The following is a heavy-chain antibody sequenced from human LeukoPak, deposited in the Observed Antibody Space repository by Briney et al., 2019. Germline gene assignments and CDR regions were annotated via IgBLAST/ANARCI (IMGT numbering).Heavy chain of an antibody. V-gene: IGHV1-2*02. D-gene: IGHD6-13*01. CDR1: GYTFTGYY. CDR3: ASEYSSSWQNWFDP. Sequence: ASVKVSCKASGYTFTGYYMHWVRQAPGQGLEGMGWINPNSGGTNYAQKFQGRVTMTRDTSISTAYMELSRLRSDDTAVYYCASEYSSSWQNWFDPWGQGTLVTVSS. CDR2: INPNSGGT. J-gene: IGHJ5*02.